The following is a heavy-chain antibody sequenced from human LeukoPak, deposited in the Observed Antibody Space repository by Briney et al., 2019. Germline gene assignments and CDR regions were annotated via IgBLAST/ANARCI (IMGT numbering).Heavy chain of an antibody. Sequence: GGSLRLSCAASGFTFTNAWMNWVRQAPGKGLEWVARIKPKAVGETTDHAAPVKGRFTISRDDSKNTLYLQMNSLKTEDTGVYYCTTNCGGDCHSSLGYWGQGTLVTVSS. V-gene: IGHV3-15*01. CDR3: TTNCGGDCHSSLGY. CDR1: GFTFTNAW. J-gene: IGHJ4*02. CDR2: IKPKAVGETT. D-gene: IGHD2-21*02.